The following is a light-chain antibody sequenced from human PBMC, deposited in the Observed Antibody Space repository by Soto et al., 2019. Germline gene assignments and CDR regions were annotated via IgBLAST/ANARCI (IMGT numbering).Light chain of an antibody. V-gene: IGKV1-9*01. Sequence: DIQLTQSPSFLSASVGDRVTITCRARQGISTYLSWYQQKPGKAPKLLIYAASTLQSGVPSRFSGSGSGTEFTLTISSLQPEDFATYYCQQLNGYPLTFGGGTKVEIK. J-gene: IGKJ4*01. CDR3: QQLNGYPLT. CDR1: QGISTY. CDR2: AAS.